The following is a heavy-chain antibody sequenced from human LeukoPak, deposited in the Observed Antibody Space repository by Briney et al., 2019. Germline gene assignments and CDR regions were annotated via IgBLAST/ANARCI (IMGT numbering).Heavy chain of an antibody. V-gene: IGHV3-11*01. D-gene: IGHD5-18*01. J-gene: IGHJ5*02. CDR1: GFTFSDHY. CDR2: ISSSGSTI. Sequence: PGGSLRLSCAASGFTFSDHYTSWIRQAPGKGLGWVTYISSSGSTIYYAYSVKGRLSISKDNDNKSLYLQMNSLRAEDRAVYYCARGYTAQQFDRWGQGRVVTVSS. CDR3: ARGYTAQQFDR.